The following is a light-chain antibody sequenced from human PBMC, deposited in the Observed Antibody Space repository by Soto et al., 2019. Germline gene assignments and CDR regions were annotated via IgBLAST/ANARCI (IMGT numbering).Light chain of an antibody. Sequence: QSVLTQPPSTSGTPGQRVTISCSGSNSNIGSNTVNWYQQLPGTAPKVVIYRHDQRPSGVPDRFSGSKSGTSATLAISGLQSEDEADYYCSSWDDSLNVFFGGGTKLTVL. CDR3: SSWDDSLNVF. CDR2: RHD. J-gene: IGLJ2*01. V-gene: IGLV1-44*01. CDR1: NSNIGSNT.